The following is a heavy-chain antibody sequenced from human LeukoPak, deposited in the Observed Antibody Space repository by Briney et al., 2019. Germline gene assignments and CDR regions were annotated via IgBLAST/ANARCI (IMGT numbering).Heavy chain of an antibody. Sequence: GGSLRLPCAASGFTFSSYAMSWVRQAPGKGLEWVSAISGSGGSTYYADSVKGRFTISRDNSKNTLYLQMNSLRAEDTAVYYCAKVRGGNDYGDYWDAFDIWGQGTMVTVSS. CDR3: AKVRGGNDYGDYWDAFDI. CDR1: GFTFSSYA. D-gene: IGHD4-17*01. V-gene: IGHV3-23*01. CDR2: ISGSGGST. J-gene: IGHJ3*02.